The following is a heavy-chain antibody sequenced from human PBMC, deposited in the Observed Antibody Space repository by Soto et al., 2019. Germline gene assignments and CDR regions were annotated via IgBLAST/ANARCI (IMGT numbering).Heavy chain of an antibody. CDR1: GYTFTSFG. CDR2: ISAYNGNT. CDR3: ARDKTVAGPRGPSRSYYDYYGMDV. V-gene: IGHV1-18*01. D-gene: IGHD6-19*01. J-gene: IGHJ6*01. Sequence: VQLVQSGPEVKKPGASVKVSCKASGYTFTSFGITWVRQAPGQGLEWMGWISAYNGNTNYPQKVQGRVTRTTDTSTSTAYMELRSLRSDDTAVYYCARDKTVAGPRGPSRSYYDYYGMDVWGQGTTVTVSS.